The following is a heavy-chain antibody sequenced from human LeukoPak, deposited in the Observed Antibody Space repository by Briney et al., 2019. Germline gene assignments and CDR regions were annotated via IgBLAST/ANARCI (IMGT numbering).Heavy chain of an antibody. CDR3: AGYDYGGNYHY. D-gene: IGHD4-23*01. V-gene: IGHV3-7*04. J-gene: IGHJ4*02. CDR2: IKKDGSEK. Sequence: GGSLRLSCAASGFTFSSYWMSWVRQAPGKGLEWVANIKKDGSEKFYVDSVKGRFTISRDNAKNSLYLQMNSLRAEDTAVYYCAGYDYGGNYHYWGQGTLVTVSS. CDR1: GFTFSSYW.